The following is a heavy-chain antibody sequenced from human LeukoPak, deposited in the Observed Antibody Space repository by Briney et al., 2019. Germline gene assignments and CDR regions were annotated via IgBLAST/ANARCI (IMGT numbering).Heavy chain of an antibody. CDR3: ARFDFWSGYYFDY. D-gene: IGHD3-3*01. CDR2: ITYSGNT. V-gene: IGHV4-59*01. CDR1: VGSINNYF. Sequence: SETLSLTCTVSVGSINNYFWSWIRQPPGKGLEWIGQITYSGNTKYNPSLKSRVTISVDTSKNQFSLNLRAVTTADTAVYYCARFDFWSGYYFDYWGQGTLVTVSS. J-gene: IGHJ4*02.